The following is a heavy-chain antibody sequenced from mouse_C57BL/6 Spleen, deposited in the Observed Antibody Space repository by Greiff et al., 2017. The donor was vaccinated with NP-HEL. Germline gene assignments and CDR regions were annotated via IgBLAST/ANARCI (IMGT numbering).Heavy chain of an antibody. V-gene: IGHV3-6*01. CDR1: GYSITSGYY. CDR2: ISYDGSN. Sequence: EVKLEESGPGLVKPSQSLSLTCSVTGYSITSGYYWNWIRQFPGNKLEWMGYISYDGSNNYNPSLKNRISITRDTSKNQFFLKLNSVTTEDTATYYCARDGTGPYYFDYWGQGTTLTVSS. CDR3: ARDGTGPYYFDY. D-gene: IGHD4-1*01. J-gene: IGHJ2*01.